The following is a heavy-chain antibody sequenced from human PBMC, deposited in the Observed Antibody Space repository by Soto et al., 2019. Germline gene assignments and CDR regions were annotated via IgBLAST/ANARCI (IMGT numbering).Heavy chain of an antibody. CDR2: INGGTGQT. CDR1: GYTFSTHA. J-gene: IGHJ6*02. CDR3: ARGKGMEENYYYYGLDI. D-gene: IGHD1-1*01. Sequence: QVQVVQSGAEVKKPGASVKISCKASGYTFSTHAMHWVRQAPGQSLEWMGWINGGTGQTKHSHRFQDRVTITRDKSARKAYIEVSSMRSEDTAVYYCARGKGMEENYYYYGLDIWGQGTTVTVSS. V-gene: IGHV1-3*01.